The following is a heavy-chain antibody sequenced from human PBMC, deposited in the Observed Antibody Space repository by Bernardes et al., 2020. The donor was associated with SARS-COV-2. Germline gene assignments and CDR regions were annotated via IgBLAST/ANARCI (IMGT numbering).Heavy chain of an antibody. D-gene: IGHD5-12*01. V-gene: IGHV3-74*01. CDR3: AREGGGGYGSGLDY. Sequence: VGSLRLSCAASGFTFSSYWMHWVRQAPGKGLVWVSRIHIDGSSTTYADSVKGRFTISRDNAKNTLYLQMNSLRAEDTAVYYCAREGGGGYGSGLDYWGQGTLVTVSS. J-gene: IGHJ4*02. CDR2: IHIDGSST. CDR1: GFTFSSYW.